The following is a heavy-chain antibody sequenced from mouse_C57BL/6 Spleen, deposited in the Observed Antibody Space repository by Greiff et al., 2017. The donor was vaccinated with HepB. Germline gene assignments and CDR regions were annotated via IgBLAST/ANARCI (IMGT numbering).Heavy chain of an antibody. D-gene: IGHD4-1*02. Sequence: EVKLMESGGGLVQSGRSLRLSCATSGFTFSDFYMEWVRQAPGKGLEWIAASRNKANDYTTEYSASVKGRFIVSRDTSQSILYLQMNALRAEDTAIYCWARDNWGGAMDYWGQGTSVTVSS. V-gene: IGHV7-1*01. CDR2: SRNKANDYTT. CDR1: GFTFSDFY. J-gene: IGHJ4*01. CDR3: ARDNWGGAMDY.